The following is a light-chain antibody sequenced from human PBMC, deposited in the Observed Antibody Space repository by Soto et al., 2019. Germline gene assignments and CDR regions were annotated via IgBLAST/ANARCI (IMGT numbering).Light chain of an antibody. CDR3: QKANAFPLN. V-gene: IGKV1-12*01. CDR1: QRISSW. Sequence: DIQITQSPSSLSASVVDRITITFRASQRISSWLAWYQQKPGKAPKLLIYAASSLQRGVPSRFSGSGPGTPFTLTISSLQPEDFATYYCQKANAFPLNFGQGTRLEIK. CDR2: AAS. J-gene: IGKJ5*01.